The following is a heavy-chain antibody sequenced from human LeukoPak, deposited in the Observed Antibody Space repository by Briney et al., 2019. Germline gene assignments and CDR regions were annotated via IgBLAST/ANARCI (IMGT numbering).Heavy chain of an antibody. CDR3: ASYCSGGSCYSWGLDYFDY. Sequence: ASVKVSCKASGGTFSSYAISWVRQAPGQGLEWMGGIIPIFGTANYAQKFQGRVTITADESTSTAYMELSGLRSEDTAVYYCASYCSGGSCYSWGLDYFDYWGQGTLVTVSS. CDR2: IIPIFGTA. V-gene: IGHV1-69*13. J-gene: IGHJ4*02. CDR1: GGTFSSYA. D-gene: IGHD2-15*01.